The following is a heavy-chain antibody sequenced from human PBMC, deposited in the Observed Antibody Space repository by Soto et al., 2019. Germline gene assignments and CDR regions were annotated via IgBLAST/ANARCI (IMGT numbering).Heavy chain of an antibody. D-gene: IGHD3-10*01. CDR3: ARKDYYGAGIYYFDH. J-gene: IGHJ4*02. V-gene: IGHV1-3*01. CDR1: GYTITAYP. CDR2: INGANGDT. Sequence: ASVKVSCKASGYTITAYPVHWVRQAPGQRLEWMGWINGANGDTGYSQKFQGRVTVTRDTSANTVYMELSSLTSEDTAVYYCARKDYYGAGIYYFDHWGQGTLVTVSS.